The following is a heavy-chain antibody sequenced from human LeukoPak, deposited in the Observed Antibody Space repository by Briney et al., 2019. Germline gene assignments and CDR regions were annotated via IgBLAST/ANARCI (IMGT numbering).Heavy chain of an antibody. CDR3: ARRYGRNGAGFDH. V-gene: IGHV3-23*01. J-gene: IGHJ4*02. CDR1: GFTFSDFA. Sequence: GGSLRLSCAASGFTFSDFAMTWVRQAPGKGLEWVSAIRGGGDSTSYADSGKGRFTISRDNYKNILYLQMSSLRAEDTAVYYCARRYGRNGAGFDHWGQGTLVTVSS. D-gene: IGHD3-10*01. CDR2: IRGGGDST.